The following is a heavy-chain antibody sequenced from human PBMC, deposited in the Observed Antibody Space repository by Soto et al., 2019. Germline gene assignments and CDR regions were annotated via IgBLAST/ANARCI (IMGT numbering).Heavy chain of an antibody. J-gene: IGHJ6*02. Sequence: GESLKISCKGSGYSFTSYWIGWVRQMPGKGLEWMGIIYPGDSDTRYSPSFQGQVTISADKSISTAYLQWSSLQASDTAMYYCARGGGVGATWSNYYYYYGMDVWGQGTTVTVSS. CDR1: GYSFTSYW. D-gene: IGHD1-26*01. V-gene: IGHV5-51*01. CDR2: IYPGDSDT. CDR3: ARGGGVGATWSNYYYYYGMDV.